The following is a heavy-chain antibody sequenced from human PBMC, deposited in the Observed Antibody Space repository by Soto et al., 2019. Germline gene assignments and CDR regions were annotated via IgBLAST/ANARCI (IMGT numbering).Heavy chain of an antibody. V-gene: IGHV4-34*01. CDR2: INHSGST. Sequence: PSETLSLTCVVYGGSFSGYYWSWIRQPPGKGLEWIGEINHSGSTNYNPSLKSRVTISVDTSKNQFSLKLSSVTAADTAVYYCARGHHAVEVLRYFDWFHRLEYFDYWGKGTLVTVSS. CDR3: ARGHHAVEVLRYFDWFHRLEYFDY. J-gene: IGHJ4*02. CDR1: GGSFSGYY. D-gene: IGHD3-9*01.